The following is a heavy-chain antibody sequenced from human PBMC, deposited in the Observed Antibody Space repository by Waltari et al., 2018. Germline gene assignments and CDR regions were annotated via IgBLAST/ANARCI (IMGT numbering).Heavy chain of an antibody. CDR3: ARGGGARYSSSWYNWFDP. J-gene: IGHJ5*02. D-gene: IGHD6-13*01. V-gene: IGHV4-38-2*01. CDR1: GYSISSGYY. CDR2: IDHSGST. Sequence: QVQLQESGPGLVKPSETLSLTCAVSGYSISSGYYWGWLRQPPGKGLEWIGSIDHSGSTYYNPSLKSRVTISVDTSKNQFSLKLSSVTAADTAVYYCARGGGARYSSSWYNWFDPWGQGTLVTVSS.